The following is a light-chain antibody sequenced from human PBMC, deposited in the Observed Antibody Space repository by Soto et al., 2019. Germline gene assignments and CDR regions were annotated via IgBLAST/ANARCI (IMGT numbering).Light chain of an antibody. CDR2: DDN. CDR3: GSWDSSLSAYV. J-gene: IGLJ1*01. V-gene: IGLV1-51*01. Sequence: SVLTQPPSLSAAPGQKVTLSCSGSSSNIGGNSVSWYQQLPGTAPKLLIYDDNKRPSGIPDRFSGSKSGTSATLGITGFQTGDEADYYCGSWDSSLSAYVFGTGNKGTVL. CDR1: SSNIGGNS.